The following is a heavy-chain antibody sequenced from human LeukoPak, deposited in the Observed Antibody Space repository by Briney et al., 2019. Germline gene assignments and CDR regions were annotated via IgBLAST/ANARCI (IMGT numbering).Heavy chain of an antibody. Sequence: SDTLSLTCAVYGGSFSGYYWSLIRQPPGNGLEWIGEIKHNGSTNYKPSLKSRVTISVDTSKNPFSLKLSCVTAADTAVYYCARAGRYCSGDSCYPAVFVYWGQGTLVTVSS. CDR1: GGSFSGYY. J-gene: IGHJ4*02. CDR2: IKHNGST. D-gene: IGHD2-15*01. CDR3: ARAGRYCSGDSCYPAVFVY. V-gene: IGHV4-34*01.